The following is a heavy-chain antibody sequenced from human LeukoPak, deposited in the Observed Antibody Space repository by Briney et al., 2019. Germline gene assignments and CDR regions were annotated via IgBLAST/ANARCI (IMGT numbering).Heavy chain of an antibody. CDR2: ITWDSGTT. D-gene: IGHD6-19*01. CDR3: AKGYSSGWYPFDY. Sequence: GGSLRLSCAASGFTFDDYAMHWVRQAPGKSLEWVSLITWDSGTTYYKDSVKGRFTISRDNSKNSLYLQMNSLRTEDTALYYCAKGYSSGWYPFDYWGQGTLVTVSS. CDR1: GFTFDDYA. J-gene: IGHJ4*02. V-gene: IGHV3-43*01.